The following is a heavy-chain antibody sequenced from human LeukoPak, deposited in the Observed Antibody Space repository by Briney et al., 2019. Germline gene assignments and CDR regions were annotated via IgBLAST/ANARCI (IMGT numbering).Heavy chain of an antibody. CDR2: ISYDGSNK. V-gene: IGHV3-30*04. Sequence: GGSLRLSCAASGFTFSSYAMHWVRQAPGKGLEWVAVISYDGSNKCYADSVKGRFTISRDNSKNTLFLQMNSLRAEDTAVYYCARAPGSYWHYFDYWGQGTLVTVSS. J-gene: IGHJ4*02. D-gene: IGHD1-26*01. CDR3: ARAPGSYWHYFDY. CDR1: GFTFSSYA.